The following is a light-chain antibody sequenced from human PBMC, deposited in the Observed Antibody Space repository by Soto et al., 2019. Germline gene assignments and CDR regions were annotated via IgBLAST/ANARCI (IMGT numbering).Light chain of an antibody. CDR2: EVR. Sequence: QSALTQPASVSGSAGQSITISCSGTMRDVGAYNLVSWYQQHPGTAPKLIIYEVRNRPSGISSRFSGSRSGNTASLTSSGLQSEDEGDYYGSAYTARSTLVFGGGTKLTVL. V-gene: IGLV2-14*01. CDR1: MRDVGAYNL. CDR3: SAYTARSTLV. J-gene: IGLJ3*02.